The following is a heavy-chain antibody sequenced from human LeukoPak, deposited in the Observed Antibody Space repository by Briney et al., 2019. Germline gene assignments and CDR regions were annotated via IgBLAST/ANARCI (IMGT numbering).Heavy chain of an antibody. CDR2: INPSGGST. Sequence: ASVKVSCKASGYTFTSYYMHWVRQAPGQGLEWMGIINPSGGSTSYAQKFQGRVTMSRDTSTSTVYMELSSLRSEDTAVHYCALGHHGDYYGMDVWGQGTTVTVSS. CDR3: ALGHHGDYYGMDV. V-gene: IGHV1-46*01. J-gene: IGHJ6*02. CDR1: GYTFTSYY. D-gene: IGHD2-21*01.